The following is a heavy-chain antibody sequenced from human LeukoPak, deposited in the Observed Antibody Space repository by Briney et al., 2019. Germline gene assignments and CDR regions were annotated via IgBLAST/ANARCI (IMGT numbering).Heavy chain of an antibody. CDR2: ISSGSTYI. CDR3: AKDIDY. V-gene: IGHV3-21*01. CDR1: GFTFSTYG. Sequence: GGSLRLSCVASGFTFSTYGIHWVRQAPGKGLEWVSSISSGSTYIYYADSVKGRFTISRDNSKNTLYLQMNSLRAEDTAVYYCAKDIDYWGQGTLVTVSS. J-gene: IGHJ4*02.